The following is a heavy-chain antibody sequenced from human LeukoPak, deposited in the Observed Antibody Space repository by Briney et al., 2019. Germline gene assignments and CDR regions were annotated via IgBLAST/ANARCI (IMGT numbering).Heavy chain of an antibody. CDR3: ATDLTTVNSC. V-gene: IGHV3-30-3*01. CDR2: ISHDVSKK. CDR1: GFTFSNYA. D-gene: IGHD4-17*01. Sequence: TGGSLRLSCAASGFTFSNYAMHWVRQAPGKGLEWVAVISHDVSKKYYADSVKGRFTISRDNSKSTLYVQMNSLRSEDTAVYYCATDLTTVNSCWGQGTLVTVSS. J-gene: IGHJ4*02.